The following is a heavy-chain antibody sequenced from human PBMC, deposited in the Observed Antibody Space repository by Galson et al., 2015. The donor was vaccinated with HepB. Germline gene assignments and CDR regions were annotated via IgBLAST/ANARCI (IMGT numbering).Heavy chain of an antibody. J-gene: IGHJ3*02. CDR1: GYTLTKLS. Sequence: SVKVSCKVSGYTLTKLSMHWVRQAPGKGLEWMGGFDPEDGETVYAQKFQGRVTMTEDTSTDTAYMELSSLRSEDTAVYYCATDRASFDTFDIWGQGTMVTVSS. CDR3: ATDRASFDTFDI. D-gene: IGHD3-10*01. CDR2: FDPEDGET. V-gene: IGHV1-24*01.